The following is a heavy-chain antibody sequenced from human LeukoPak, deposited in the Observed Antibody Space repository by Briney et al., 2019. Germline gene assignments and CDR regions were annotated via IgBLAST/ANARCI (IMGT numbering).Heavy chain of an antibody. D-gene: IGHD2-15*01. CDR3: ARQTGYCSGGSCPGEPDY. CDR2: IYPGDSDT. CDR1: GYSFTSYW. V-gene: IGHV5-51*01. J-gene: IGHJ4*02. Sequence: PGESLKISCKGSGYSFTSYWIGWVRQMPGKGLEWMGIIYPGDSDTRYSPSFQGQVTISADKSISTAYLQWSSLKASDTAMYYCARQTGYCSGGSCPGEPDYWGQGTLVTVSS.